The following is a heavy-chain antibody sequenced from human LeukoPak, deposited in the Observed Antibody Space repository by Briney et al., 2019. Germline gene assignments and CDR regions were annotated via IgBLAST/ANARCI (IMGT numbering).Heavy chain of an antibody. CDR3: ARGGVGDYYYYYYYMDV. CDR2: IYHTGGT. CDR1: GVSISSYY. J-gene: IGHJ6*03. D-gene: IGHD3-16*01. Sequence: SETLSLTCTVSGVSISSYYWSWVRQSPENGLEWIGYIYHTGGTSYNPSLKSRVTISVDTSKNQFSLKLSSVTAADTAVYYCARGGVGDYYYYYYYMDVWGKGTTVTVSS. V-gene: IGHV4-59*01.